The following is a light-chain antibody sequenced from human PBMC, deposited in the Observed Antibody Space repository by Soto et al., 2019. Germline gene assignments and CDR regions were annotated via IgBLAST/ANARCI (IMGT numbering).Light chain of an antibody. J-gene: IGKJ2*01. CDR3: QQYGGSPRYT. CDR1: ETVSSTY. CDR2: GAS. V-gene: IGKV3-20*01. Sequence: IVLTQSPGTLSLSPWERATLSCRASETVSSTYLVWYQQKPGQAPRLLIYGASTRATGIPDRFSGSGSGTDFTLTISRLEPEDYAVYYCQQYGGSPRYTFGQGTKVDIK.